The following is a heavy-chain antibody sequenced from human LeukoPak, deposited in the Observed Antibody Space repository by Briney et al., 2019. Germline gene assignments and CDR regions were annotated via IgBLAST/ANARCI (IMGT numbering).Heavy chain of an antibody. CDR1: GFTFIASW. V-gene: IGHV3-7*01. J-gene: IGHJ4*02. D-gene: IGHD3-9*01. CDR2: INQVGSEI. CDR3: AGHYNLIYDY. Sequence: GGSLRLSCEASGFTFIASWMTWIRQAPGKGLEWVATINQVGSEIHYGDSVKGRFTISRDSTKNLVFLQMSGLRAEDAAMYYCAGHYNLIYDYWGQGSLVTVSS.